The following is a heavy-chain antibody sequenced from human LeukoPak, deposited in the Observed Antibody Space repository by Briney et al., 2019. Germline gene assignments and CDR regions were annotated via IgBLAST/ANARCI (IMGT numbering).Heavy chain of an antibody. CDR2: IKQDGSEK. J-gene: IGHJ4*02. CDR1: GFTFSNYW. V-gene: IGHV3-7*01. Sequence: GGSLRLSCAASGFTFSNYWMGWVRQAPGKGLEWAANIKQDGSEKYYVDSVKGRFTISRDNAKNSLYLQMYSLRAEDTAVYYCARLIVGAIDYWGQGTLVTVSS. CDR3: ARLIVGAIDY. D-gene: IGHD1-26*01.